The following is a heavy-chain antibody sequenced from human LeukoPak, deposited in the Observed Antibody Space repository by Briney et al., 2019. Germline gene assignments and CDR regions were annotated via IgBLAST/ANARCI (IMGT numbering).Heavy chain of an antibody. V-gene: IGHV4-38-2*02. D-gene: IGHD5-18*01. CDR3: ARDGYSYGYRYWYFDL. Sequence: SETLSLTCAVSGYSIGSGYYWGWIRQPPGKGLEWIGSIYHSGSTYYNPSLKSRVTISVDTSKNQFSLKLSSVTAADTAVYYCARDGYSYGYRYWYFDLWGRGTLVTVSS. CDR1: GYSIGSGYY. J-gene: IGHJ2*01. CDR2: IYHSGST.